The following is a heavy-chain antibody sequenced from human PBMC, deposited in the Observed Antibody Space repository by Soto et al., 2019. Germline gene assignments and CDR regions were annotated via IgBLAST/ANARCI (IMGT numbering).Heavy chain of an antibody. V-gene: IGHV3-53*01. J-gene: IGHJ4*02. CDR2: IYSGGST. D-gene: IGHD3-22*01. CDR1: GFTVSSND. Sequence: PGGSLRLSCAASGFTVSSNDMSWVRQAPGKGLEWVSVIYSGGSTYYADSVKGRFTISRDNSKNTLYLQMNSLRAEDTAVYYCARGGYYYDSLSFDYWGQGTLVTVSS. CDR3: ARGGYYYDSLSFDY.